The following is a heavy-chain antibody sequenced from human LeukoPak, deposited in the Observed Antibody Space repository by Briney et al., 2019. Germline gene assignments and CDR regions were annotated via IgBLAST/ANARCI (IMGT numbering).Heavy chain of an antibody. CDR2: ISYDGSNK. D-gene: IGHD1-26*01. Sequence: GGSLTLSCAASGFTFSYHWMTWVRQAPGKGLEWVAVISYDGSNKYYADSVKGRFTISRDNSKNTLYLQMNSLRAEDTAVYYCAKRGGSYWFDPWGQGTLVTVSS. J-gene: IGHJ5*02. CDR1: GFTFSYHW. V-gene: IGHV3-30*18. CDR3: AKRGGSYWFDP.